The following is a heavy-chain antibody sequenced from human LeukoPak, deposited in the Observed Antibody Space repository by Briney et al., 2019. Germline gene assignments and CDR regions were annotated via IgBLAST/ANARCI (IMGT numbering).Heavy chain of an antibody. Sequence: ASVKVSCKAPGFTFTSYYMHWVRQAPGQGLEWMGIITPSGGSTTYAQKFQGRVTMTRDTSTSTVYMELSSLRSEDTAVYYCARDGGPYSQIDYWGQGTLVTVSS. J-gene: IGHJ4*02. CDR3: ARDGGPYSQIDY. V-gene: IGHV1-46*01. D-gene: IGHD3-16*01. CDR2: ITPSGGST. CDR1: GFTFTSYY.